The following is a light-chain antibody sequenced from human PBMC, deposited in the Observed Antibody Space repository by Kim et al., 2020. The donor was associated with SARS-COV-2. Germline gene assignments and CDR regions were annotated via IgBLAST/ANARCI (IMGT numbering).Light chain of an antibody. V-gene: IGKV3-20*01. Sequence: SLSPGERVTLSCRASQSFGFNLAWYQQKPGQAPRILIYGASNTARGIPDRFTGSGSGTDFTLTISRLEPEDFAVYYCQKYGSSSYTFGQGTKLEI. CDR2: GAS. CDR3: QKYGSSSYT. J-gene: IGKJ2*01. CDR1: QSFGFN.